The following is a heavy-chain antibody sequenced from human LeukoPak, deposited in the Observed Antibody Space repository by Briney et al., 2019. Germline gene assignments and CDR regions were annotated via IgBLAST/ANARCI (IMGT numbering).Heavy chain of an antibody. D-gene: IGHD3-3*01. CDR1: GGSISSGGYS. J-gene: IGHJ4*02. V-gene: IGHV4-30-2*01. CDR2: IYHSGST. CDR3: ARDRHDFWSGYYDY. Sequence: PSETLSLTCAVSGGSISSGGYSWSWIRQPPGKGLEWIGYIYHSGSTYYNPSLKSRVTISVDRSKNQFSLKLSSVTAADTAVYYCARDRHDFWSGYYDYWGQGILVTVSS.